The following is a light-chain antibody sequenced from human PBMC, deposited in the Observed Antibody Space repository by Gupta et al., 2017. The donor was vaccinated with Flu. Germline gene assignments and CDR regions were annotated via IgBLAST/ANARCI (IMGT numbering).Light chain of an antibody. CDR3: QQYDDWPQS. J-gene: IGKJ2*03. V-gene: IGKV3-15*01. Sequence: IVMTQSPATLSVSPGERATLSCRASRSVSSNLAWYQQKPGQAPRLLIYGASTRATGIPARFSGSGSGTEFTLTISSLQSEDFVVYYCQQYDDWPQSFGQGTKLEIK. CDR2: GAS. CDR1: RSVSSN.